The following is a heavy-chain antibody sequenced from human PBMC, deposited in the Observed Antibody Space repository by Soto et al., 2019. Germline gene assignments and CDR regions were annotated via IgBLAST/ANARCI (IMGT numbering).Heavy chain of an antibody. V-gene: IGHV1-18*01. CDR3: AREWCTTTSCYGVDY. CDR1: GYTIATFF. D-gene: IGHD2-2*01. J-gene: IGHJ4*02. CDR2: IAPSNGKT. Sequence: GASVKVSSKASGYTIATFFLSWVRHATGQGLEWMGYIAPSNGKTHYAQKFQGRVTMTIDTLTSTAYMEVTSLESDDTAVYYCAREWCTTTSCYGVDYRGQGTPVTVSS.